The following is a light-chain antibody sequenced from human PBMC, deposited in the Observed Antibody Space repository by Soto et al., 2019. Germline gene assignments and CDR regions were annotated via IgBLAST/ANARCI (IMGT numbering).Light chain of an antibody. V-gene: IGKV3-20*01. CDR2: GAS. J-gene: IGKJ1*01. Sequence: EIVLTQSPGILSLSPGERASLSCGASQSITSSFLAWYQQKPGQAPRLLIYGASSRATGIPDRFSGTGSETDFTLTINRLEPEDFAVYYCQQYGSSPPWTFGQGTKVDI. CDR1: QSITSSF. CDR3: QQYGSSPPWT.